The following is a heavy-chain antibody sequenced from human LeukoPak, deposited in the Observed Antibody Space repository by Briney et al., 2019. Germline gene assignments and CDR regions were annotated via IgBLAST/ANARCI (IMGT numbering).Heavy chain of an antibody. J-gene: IGHJ6*02. CDR1: GYTFTGYY. D-gene: IGHD4-11*01. CDR3: ARDGGYSNYASYYGMDV. CDR2: INPNSGGT. Sequence: AAVKVSCEASGYTFTGYYMHWVRQAPGQGLEWMGWINPNSGGTNYAQKFQGRVTMTRDTSISTAYMELSRLRSDDTAVYYCARDGGYSNYASYYGMDVWGQGTTVTVSS. V-gene: IGHV1-2*02.